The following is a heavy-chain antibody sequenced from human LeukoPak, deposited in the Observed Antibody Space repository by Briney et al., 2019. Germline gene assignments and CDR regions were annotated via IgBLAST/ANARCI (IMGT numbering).Heavy chain of an antibody. D-gene: IGHD6-13*01. CDR2: IYHSGST. Sequence: SETLSLTCTVSGGSISSGGYYWSWLRQPPGKGLEWIGYIYHSGSTYYNPSLKSRVAISVDRSENQFSLKLSSVTAADTAVYYCARVGVAAAGTDAFDIWGQGTMVTVSS. CDR3: ARVGVAAAGTDAFDI. CDR1: GGSISSGGYY. V-gene: IGHV4-30-2*01. J-gene: IGHJ3*02.